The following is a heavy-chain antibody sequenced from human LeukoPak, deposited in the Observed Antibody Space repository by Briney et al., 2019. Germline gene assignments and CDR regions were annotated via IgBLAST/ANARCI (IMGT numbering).Heavy chain of an antibody. J-gene: IGHJ1*01. CDR1: GYTFTDYY. D-gene: IGHD2-21*01. V-gene: IGHV1-2*02. CDR3: AVAPGD. CDR2: INPNSDYT. Sequence: ASVKVSCKASGYTFTDYYIHWVRQAPGQGLEWMGWINPNSDYTFYAQKFQGRVTLTRDTSISTVYMELTTLTSDDTALYYCAVAPGDWGQGTLVSVSA.